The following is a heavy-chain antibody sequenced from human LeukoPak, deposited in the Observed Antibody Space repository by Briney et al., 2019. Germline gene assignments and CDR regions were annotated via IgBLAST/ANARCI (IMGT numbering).Heavy chain of an antibody. Sequence: GGSLRLSCAASGFTVSSNYMSWVRQAPGKGLEWVSVIYSGGSTYYADSVKGRFTISRDNSKNTLYLQMNSLRAEDTAVYYCAREKSLYYYDSSGYPDYYYYGMDVWGQGTTVTVSS. CDR3: AREKSLYYYDSSGYPDYYYYGMDV. CDR2: IYSGGST. J-gene: IGHJ6*02. CDR1: GFTVSSNY. D-gene: IGHD3-22*01. V-gene: IGHV3-53*01.